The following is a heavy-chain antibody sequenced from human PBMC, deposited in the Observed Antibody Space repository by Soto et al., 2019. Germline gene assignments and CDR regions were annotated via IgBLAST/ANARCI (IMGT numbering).Heavy chain of an antibody. CDR2: ISGSDGSRT. Sequence: RGSLRLSCAASGFTFSSYAMSWVRQAPGKGLEWVSVISGSDGSRTSYADSVTGRFTISRDNAKNTLYLQMNSLRVEDTALYYCARETYRGFYFDYWGQGTLVTVSS. V-gene: IGHV3-23*01. J-gene: IGHJ4*02. D-gene: IGHD4-4*01. CDR1: GFTFSSYA. CDR3: ARETYRGFYFDY.